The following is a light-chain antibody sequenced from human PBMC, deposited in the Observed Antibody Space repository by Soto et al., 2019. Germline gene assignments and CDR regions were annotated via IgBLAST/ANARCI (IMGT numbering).Light chain of an antibody. CDR3: SSDTSRSTRV. CDR1: SSDVGGYDY. CDR2: DVT. Sequence: QSALTQPASVSGSPGQSIAISCTGTSSDVGGYDYVSWYQQHPGKAPKLVIYDVTNRPSGVSDRFSGSKSGNTASLTISGLPTEDEADYYGSSDTSRSTRVFGGGTKVTVL. V-gene: IGLV2-14*01. J-gene: IGLJ2*01.